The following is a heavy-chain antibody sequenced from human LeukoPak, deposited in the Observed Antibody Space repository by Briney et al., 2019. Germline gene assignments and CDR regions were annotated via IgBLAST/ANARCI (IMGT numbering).Heavy chain of an antibody. J-gene: IGHJ4*02. CDR3: AREPQQGRRWLRSHFDY. Sequence: GASVKVSCKASGGTFSSYAISWVRQAPGQGLEWMGRIIPILGIANYAQKFQGRVTITADKSTSTAYMELSSLRSEDTAVYYCAREPQQGRRWLRSHFDYWGQGTLVTVSS. CDR2: IIPILGIA. CDR1: GGTFSSYA. V-gene: IGHV1-69*04. D-gene: IGHD5-12*01.